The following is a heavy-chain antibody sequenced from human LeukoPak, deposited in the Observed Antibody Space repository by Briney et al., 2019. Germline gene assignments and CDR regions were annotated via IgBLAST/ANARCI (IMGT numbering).Heavy chain of an antibody. D-gene: IGHD5-18*01. V-gene: IGHV1-69*13. Sequence: ASVKVSCKASGGTVSRYAISWVRQAPGQGLEWMGGIIPIFGTANYAQKFQGRVTITADESTSTAYMELSSLRSEDTAVYYCARGRGYSYGNFDYWGQGTLVTVSS. CDR3: ARGRGYSYGNFDY. CDR2: IIPIFGTA. CDR1: GGTVSRYA. J-gene: IGHJ4*02.